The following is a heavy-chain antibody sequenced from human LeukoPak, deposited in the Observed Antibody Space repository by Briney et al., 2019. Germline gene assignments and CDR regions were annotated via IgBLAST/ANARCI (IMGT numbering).Heavy chain of an antibody. V-gene: IGHV3-43*02. CDR3: AKVRFLEWLLYGLDY. CDR1: GFSFDDYG. Sequence: GGSLRLSCAASGFSFDDYGMHWVRQAPGKGLEWVSLISGDGSRKYYADSVKGRFTISRDNSKNSLYLQMNSLRIEDTALYYCAKVRFLEWLLYGLDYWGQGTLVAVSS. CDR2: ISGDGSRK. D-gene: IGHD3-3*01. J-gene: IGHJ4*02.